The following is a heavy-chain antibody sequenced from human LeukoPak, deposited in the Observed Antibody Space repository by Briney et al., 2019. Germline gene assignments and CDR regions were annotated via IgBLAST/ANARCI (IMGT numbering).Heavy chain of an antibody. CDR1: GYTFTSYY. V-gene: IGHV1-46*01. D-gene: IGHD3-10*01. Sequence: ASVKVSCKASGYTFTSYYMHWVRQAPGQGLEWMGIISPSGGSTSYAQKFQGRVTMTRDTSTSTVYMELSSLRSEDTAVYYCARDWHSSLLWFGEDGMDVWGQGTTVTVSS. CDR3: ARDWHSSLLWFGEDGMDV. J-gene: IGHJ6*02. CDR2: ISPSGGST.